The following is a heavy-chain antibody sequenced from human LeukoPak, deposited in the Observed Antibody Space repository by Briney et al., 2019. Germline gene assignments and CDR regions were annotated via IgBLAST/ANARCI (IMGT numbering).Heavy chain of an antibody. CDR2: ISGSGGST. J-gene: IGHJ4*02. CDR3: AKFTGYSSGWFDD. CDR1: GFTVSSNY. V-gene: IGHV3-23*01. D-gene: IGHD6-19*01. Sequence: GGSLRLSCAASGFTVSSNYMSWVRQAPGKGLEWVSGISGSGGSTYYADSVKGRFTISRDDSKNTLYLQMNSLRAEDTAVYYCAKFTGYSSGWFDDWGQGTLVTVSS.